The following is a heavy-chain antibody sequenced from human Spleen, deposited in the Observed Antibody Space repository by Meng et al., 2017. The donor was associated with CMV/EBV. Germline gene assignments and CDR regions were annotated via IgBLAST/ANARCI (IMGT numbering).Heavy chain of an antibody. V-gene: IGHV3-64*02. Sequence: GESLKMSCAASGFTFSSYAMHWVRQAPGKGLEYVSAISSNGGSTYYADSVKGRFTISRDNSKNTLYLQMGSLRAEDMTVYYCARGVVVPAAPRDAFDIWGQGTMVTVSS. CDR3: ARGVVVPAAPRDAFDI. CDR2: ISSNGGST. CDR1: GFTFSSYA. J-gene: IGHJ3*02. D-gene: IGHD2-2*01.